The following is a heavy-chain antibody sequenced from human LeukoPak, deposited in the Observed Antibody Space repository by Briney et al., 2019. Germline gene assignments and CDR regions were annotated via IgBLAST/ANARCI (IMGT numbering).Heavy chain of an antibody. Sequence: ASVKVSCKVSGYTLTELSMHWVRQAPGKGLERMGGFDPEDGETIYAQKFQGRVTMTEDTSTDTAYMELSSLRSEDTAVYYCATGSLGMTTVTTWLDYWGQGTLVTVSS. CDR3: ATGSLGMTTVTTWLDY. D-gene: IGHD4-17*01. J-gene: IGHJ4*02. CDR1: GYTLTELS. CDR2: FDPEDGET. V-gene: IGHV1-24*01.